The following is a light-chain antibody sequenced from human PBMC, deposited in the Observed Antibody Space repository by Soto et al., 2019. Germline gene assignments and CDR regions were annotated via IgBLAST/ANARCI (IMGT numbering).Light chain of an antibody. CDR2: GST. Sequence: QSVLTQPPSVSGAPGQSVTLSCTGGSSNIGAGYDVHWYQQLPGTAPKLLIYGSTNRPSGVPDRFSGSKSATSASLAITGLQAEDEADYYCHSYGNILGVVGAVVFGGGTKVTVL. CDR1: SSNIGAGYD. CDR3: HSYGNILGVVGAVV. J-gene: IGLJ2*01. V-gene: IGLV1-40*01.